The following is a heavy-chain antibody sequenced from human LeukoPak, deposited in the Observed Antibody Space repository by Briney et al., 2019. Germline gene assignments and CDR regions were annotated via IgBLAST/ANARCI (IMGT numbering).Heavy chain of an antibody. D-gene: IGHD2-2*01. CDR2: IYYSGST. V-gene: IGHV4-30-4*01. Sequence: PSQTLSLTCTVSGGSISSGDYYWSWIRQPPGKGLEWIGYIYYSGSTYYNPSLKSRVTISVDTSKNQFSLKLSSVTAADTAVYYCARDAPYCSSTSCYASSVDYWGQGTLVTVSS. CDR3: ARDAPYCSSTSCYASSVDY. CDR1: GGSISSGDYY. J-gene: IGHJ4*02.